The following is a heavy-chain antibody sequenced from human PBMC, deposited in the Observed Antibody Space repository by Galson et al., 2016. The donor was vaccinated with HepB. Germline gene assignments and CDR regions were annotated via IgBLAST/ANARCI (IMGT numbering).Heavy chain of an antibody. CDR2: IWYDGSNK. J-gene: IGHJ6*02. CDR1: GFTFNTYG. Sequence: SLRLSCADSGFTFNTYGMNWVRQAPGKGLEWVALIWYDGSNKHYADSVKGRFTISRDNSKNTLYLQMNSLTAEDTAVYYCARFGGSLGMDVWGQGTTVTVSS. D-gene: IGHD2-15*01. CDR3: ARFGGSLGMDV. V-gene: IGHV3-33*08.